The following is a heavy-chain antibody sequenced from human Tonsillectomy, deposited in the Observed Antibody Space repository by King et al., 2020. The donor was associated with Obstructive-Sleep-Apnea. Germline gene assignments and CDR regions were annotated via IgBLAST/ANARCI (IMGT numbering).Heavy chain of an antibody. D-gene: IGHD1-26*01. CDR2: ISSSSSTI. CDR3: ARVGVGASHDPPADY. CDR1: GFTFSSYS. V-gene: IGHV3-48*04. J-gene: IGHJ4*02. Sequence: VKLVESGGGLVQPGGSLRLSCAASGFTFSSYSMNWVRQAPGKGLEWVSYISSSSSTIYYADSVKGRFTISRDNAKNSLYLQMNSLRAEDTAVYYCARVGVGASHDPPADYWGQGTLVTVSS.